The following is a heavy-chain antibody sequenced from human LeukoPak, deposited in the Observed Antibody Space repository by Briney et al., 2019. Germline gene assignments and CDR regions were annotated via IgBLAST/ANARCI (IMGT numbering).Heavy chain of an antibody. CDR3: ARALAARLSDY. D-gene: IGHD6-6*01. J-gene: IGHJ4*02. CDR2: INPNSGGT. CDR1: GGTFSSYA. Sequence: SVKVSCKASGGTFSSYAISWVRQAPGQGLEWMGRINPNSGGTNYAQKFQGRVTMTRDTSISTAYMELSRLRSDDTAVYYCARALAARLSDYWGQGTLVTVSS. V-gene: IGHV1-2*06.